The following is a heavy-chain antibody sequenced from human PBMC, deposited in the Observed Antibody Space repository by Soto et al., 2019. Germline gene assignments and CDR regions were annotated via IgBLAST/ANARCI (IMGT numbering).Heavy chain of an antibody. D-gene: IGHD4-4*01. V-gene: IGHV3-23*01. J-gene: IGHJ2*01. CDR1: GFTFSSYA. CDR2: ISGSGDST. CDR3: ARRNSGWYFDL. Sequence: EVQLLESGGGLVQPGGSLRLSCAASGFTFSSYAMNWVRQAPGKGLEWVSVISGSGDSTYYADSVKGRFTISRDNSKNTLYLQMNSLSAEATAVYYCARRNSGWYFDLWGRGTLVTVSS.